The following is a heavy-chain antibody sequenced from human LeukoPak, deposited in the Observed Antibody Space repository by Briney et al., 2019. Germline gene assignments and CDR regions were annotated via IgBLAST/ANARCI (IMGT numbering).Heavy chain of an antibody. Sequence: PSETLSLTCAVYGGSFSGYYWSWIRQPPGKGLEWIGEINHSGSTNYNPSLKSRVTISVDTSKNQFSLKLTSVTAADTAVYYCARGEEAHNNSPPYEYWGQGILVTVSS. D-gene: IGHD5-24*01. CDR1: GGSFSGYY. CDR3: ARGEEAHNNSPPYEY. J-gene: IGHJ4*02. V-gene: IGHV4-34*01. CDR2: INHSGST.